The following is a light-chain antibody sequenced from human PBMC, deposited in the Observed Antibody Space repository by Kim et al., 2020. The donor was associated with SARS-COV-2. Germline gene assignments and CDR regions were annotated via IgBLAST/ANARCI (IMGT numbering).Light chain of an antibody. CDR1: RSNIGIHP. CDR3: AAWDDSLNGWV. J-gene: IGLJ3*02. CDR2: KNN. Sequence: GQTVTISCSGSRSNIGIHPVTWYQHFPGMAPKLLVYKNNQRPSGVPDRVSGSKSGTSASLAISGLQSDDEADYYCAAWDDSLNGWVFGGGTKLTVL. V-gene: IGLV1-44*01.